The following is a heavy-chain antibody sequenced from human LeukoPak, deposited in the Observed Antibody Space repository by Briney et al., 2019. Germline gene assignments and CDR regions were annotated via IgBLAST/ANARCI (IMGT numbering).Heavy chain of an antibody. Sequence: SETLSLTCAVYGGSFSGYCWSWIRQPPGKGLEWIGEINHSGSTNYNPSLKSRVTISVDTSKNQFSLKLSSVTAADTAVYYCARGIGQSHWGQGTLVTVSS. CDR2: INHSGST. CDR3: ARGIGQSH. J-gene: IGHJ4*02. D-gene: IGHD1-26*01. V-gene: IGHV4-34*01. CDR1: GGSFSGYC.